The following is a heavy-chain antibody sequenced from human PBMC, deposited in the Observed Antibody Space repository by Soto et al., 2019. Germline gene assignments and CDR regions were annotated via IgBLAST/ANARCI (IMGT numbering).Heavy chain of an antibody. CDR3: AIQGDYDSSGYYSEP. Sequence: RASVKVSCKASGGTFSSYAISWVRQAPGQGLEWMGGIIPIFGTANYAQKFQGRVTITADESTSTAYMELSSLRSEDTAVYYCAIQGDYDSSGYYSEPWGQGTLVTVSS. CDR1: GGTFSSYA. CDR2: IIPIFGTA. D-gene: IGHD3-22*01. J-gene: IGHJ5*02. V-gene: IGHV1-69*13.